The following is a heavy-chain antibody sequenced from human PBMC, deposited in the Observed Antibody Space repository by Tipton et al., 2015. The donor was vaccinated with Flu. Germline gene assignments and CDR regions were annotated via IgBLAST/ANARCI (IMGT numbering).Heavy chain of an antibody. CDR1: GYTFTGYY. V-gene: IGHV1-2*06. Sequence: QVQLVQSGAEVKKPGASVKVSCKASGYTFTGYYMHWVRQAPGQGLEWMGRINPNSGGTNYAQKFQGRVTMTRDTSISTAYMELSRLRSDDPAVFYCARVEDYGDYLVIGGYWGQGTLVTVSS. J-gene: IGHJ4*02. CDR3: ARVEDYGDYLVIGGY. CDR2: INPNSGGT. D-gene: IGHD4-17*01.